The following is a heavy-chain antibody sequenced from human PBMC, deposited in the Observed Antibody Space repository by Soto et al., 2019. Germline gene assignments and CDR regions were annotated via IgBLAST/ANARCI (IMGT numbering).Heavy chain of an antibody. J-gene: IGHJ5*02. D-gene: IGHD6-19*01. CDR3: ARESAVAGISGGRLDH. CDR2: INPNSGGT. Sequence: ASVKVSCNASGYTFTGYYMHWVRQAPGQGLEWMGWINPNSGGTNYAQKFQGRVTMTRDTSISTAYMELSRLRSDDTAVYYCARESAVAGISGGRLDHWGQVTLVTVSS. V-gene: IGHV1-2*02. CDR1: GYTFTGYY.